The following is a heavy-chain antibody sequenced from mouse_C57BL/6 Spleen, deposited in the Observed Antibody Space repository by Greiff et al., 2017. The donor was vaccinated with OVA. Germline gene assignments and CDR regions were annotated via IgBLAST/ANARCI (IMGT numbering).Heavy chain of an antibody. CDR1: GFTFSSYG. D-gene: IGHD1-1*01. Sequence: DVMLVESGGDLVKPGGSLKLSCAASGFTFSSYGMSWVRQTPDKRLEWVATISSGGSYTYYPDSVKGRFTISRDNAKNTLYLQMSSLKSEDTAMYYCARRDSSYWYFDVWGTGTTVTVSS. CDR2: ISSGGSYT. V-gene: IGHV5-6*02. J-gene: IGHJ1*03. CDR3: ARRDSSYWYFDV.